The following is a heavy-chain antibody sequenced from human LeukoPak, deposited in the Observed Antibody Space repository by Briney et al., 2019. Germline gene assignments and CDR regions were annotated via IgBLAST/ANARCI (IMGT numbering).Heavy chain of an antibody. CDR1: GFTFSSYG. CDR3: AKGRIQLWFSCMDV. J-gene: IGHJ6*02. D-gene: IGHD5-18*01. Sequence: PGGSLRLSCAASGFTFSSYGVHWVRQAPGKGLEWVAVISYDGSNKYYADSVKGRFTISRDNSKNTLYLQMNSLRAEDTAVYYCAKGRIQLWFSCMDVWGQGTTVTVSS. V-gene: IGHV3-30*18. CDR2: ISYDGSNK.